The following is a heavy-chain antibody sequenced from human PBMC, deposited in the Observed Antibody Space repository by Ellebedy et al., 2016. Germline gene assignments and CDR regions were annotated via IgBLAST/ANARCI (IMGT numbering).Heavy chain of an antibody. J-gene: IGHJ6*02. CDR1: GFTFSSYA. CDR3: ARDTEGYYYYYYGMDI. V-gene: IGHV3-30-3*01. Sequence: GESLKISXAASGFTFSSYAMHWVRQAPGKGLEWVAVISYDGSNKYYADSVKGRFTISRDNSKNTLYLQMNRLRAEDTAVYYCARDTEGYYYYYYGMDIWGQGTTVTVSS. CDR2: ISYDGSNK. D-gene: IGHD2-8*02.